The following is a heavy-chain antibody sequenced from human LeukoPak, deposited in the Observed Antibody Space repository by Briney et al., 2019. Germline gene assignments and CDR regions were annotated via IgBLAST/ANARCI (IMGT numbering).Heavy chain of an antibody. J-gene: IGHJ4*02. V-gene: IGHV3-23*01. CDR1: GFTFSSYA. CDR3: ARDPGYYYDSSGYSPYDY. CDR2: ISDSGGRT. Sequence: GGSLRLSCAASGFTFSSYAMSWVRQAPGKGLEWVSAISDSGGRTYYADSVKGRFTISRDNAKNSLYLQMNSLRDDDTAVYYCARDPGYYYDSSGYSPYDYWGQGTLVTVSS. D-gene: IGHD3-22*01.